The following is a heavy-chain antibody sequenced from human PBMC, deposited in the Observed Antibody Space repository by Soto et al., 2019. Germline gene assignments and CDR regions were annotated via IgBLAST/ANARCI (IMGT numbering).Heavy chain of an antibody. CDR3: AREKGQFDY. V-gene: IGHV4-30-2*01. J-gene: IGHJ4*02. CDR1: GGSISSGGYS. Sequence: AVSGGSISSGGYSWSWIRQPPGKGLEWIGYIYHSGSTYYNPSLKSRVTISVDRSKNQFSLKLSSVTAADTAVYYCAREKGQFDYWGQGTLVTVSS. CDR2: IYHSGST.